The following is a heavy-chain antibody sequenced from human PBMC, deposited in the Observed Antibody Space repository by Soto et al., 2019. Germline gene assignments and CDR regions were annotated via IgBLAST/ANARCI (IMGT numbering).Heavy chain of an antibody. V-gene: IGHV3-48*02. J-gene: IGHJ6*02. CDR3: ARTGGVLSLPTRGYYYYGMDV. CDR1: GFTFSSYG. D-gene: IGHD3-10*01. Sequence: PGGSLRLSCAASGFTFSSYGMHWVRQAPGKGLEWVSYISSSSSTIYYADSVKGRFTISRDNAKNSLYLQMNSLRDEDTAVYYCARTGGVLSLPTRGYYYYGMDVWGQGTTVTVSS. CDR2: ISSSSSTI.